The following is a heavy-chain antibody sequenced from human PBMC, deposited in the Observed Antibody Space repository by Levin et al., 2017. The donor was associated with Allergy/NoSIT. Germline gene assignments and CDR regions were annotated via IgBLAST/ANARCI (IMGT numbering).Heavy chain of an antibody. CDR1: GHSLADLS. CDR3: ATAPGITVTTFDYFHY. V-gene: IGHV1-24*01. D-gene: IGHD4-17*01. J-gene: IGHJ4*02. Sequence: ASVKVSCKVSGHSLADLSMHWVRQAPGKGLEWMGGFDPENVEIIYAQKFQGRVTMTEDTSTHTAYMELSNLRSEDTAVFYCATAPGITVTTFDYFHYWGQGTLVRLL. CDR2: FDPENVEI.